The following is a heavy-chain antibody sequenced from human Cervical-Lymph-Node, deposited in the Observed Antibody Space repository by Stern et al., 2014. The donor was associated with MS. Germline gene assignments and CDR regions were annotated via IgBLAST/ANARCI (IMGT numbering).Heavy chain of an antibody. V-gene: IGHV3-53*01. CDR3: ARDTSSPERSDW. Sequence: EVQLVQSGGGVIQPGGSLRLSYTASGFTVSRDYMTWVRQAPGQGLEWVSLITNVGSTFYTDSVKGRFTISRDDSKNTVYLHMTSLRAEDTAMYYCARDTSSPERSDWWGQGTLVTVSS. CDR2: ITNVGST. J-gene: IGHJ4*02. D-gene: IGHD1-1*01. CDR1: GFTVSRDY.